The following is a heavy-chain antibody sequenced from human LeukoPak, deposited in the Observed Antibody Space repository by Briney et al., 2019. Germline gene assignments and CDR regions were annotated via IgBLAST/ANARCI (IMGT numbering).Heavy chain of an antibody. D-gene: IGHD2-21*02. Sequence: SETLSLTCTVSGGSISSSSYYWGWIRQPPGKGLEWIGSIYYSGSTYYNPSLKSRVTISVGTSKNQFSLKLSSVTAADTAVYYCARGSIVVVTPDAFDIWGQGTMVTVSS. CDR1: GGSISSSSYY. CDR2: IYYSGST. CDR3: ARGSIVVVTPDAFDI. J-gene: IGHJ3*02. V-gene: IGHV4-39*07.